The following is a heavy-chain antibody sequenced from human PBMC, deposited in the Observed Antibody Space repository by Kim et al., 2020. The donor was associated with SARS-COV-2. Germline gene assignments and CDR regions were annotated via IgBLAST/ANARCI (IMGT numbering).Heavy chain of an antibody. Sequence: SDADYVKGRFTSSRDNDKNTLYLQMNSLRAEDTAVYYCASNYYDSSGPDYWGQGTLVTVSS. J-gene: IGHJ4*02. V-gene: IGHV3-74*01. CDR3: ASNYYDSSGPDY. D-gene: IGHD3-22*01.